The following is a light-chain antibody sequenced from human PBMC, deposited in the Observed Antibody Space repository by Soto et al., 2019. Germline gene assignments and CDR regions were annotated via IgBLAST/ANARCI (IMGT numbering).Light chain of an antibody. V-gene: IGKV3-20*01. CDR2: GAS. CDR1: QSVGSDF. J-gene: IGKJ1*01. CDR3: QQYGSLSWA. Sequence: EIVLTQSPGTLSLSPGERATLSCRASQSVGSDFLAWYQQRPGQPPRILIFGASGRATGIPDKFGGSGSGTDFTLTISRLEPDDFAVYYCQQYGSLSWAFGQGTKVEIK.